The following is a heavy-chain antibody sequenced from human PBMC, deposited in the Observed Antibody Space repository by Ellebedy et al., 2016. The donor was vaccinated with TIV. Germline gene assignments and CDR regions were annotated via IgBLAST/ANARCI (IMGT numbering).Heavy chain of an antibody. CDR2: INAYDGIT. CDR1: GFTFNSHG. D-gene: IGHD2-8*01. CDR3: ARGDRLQTWSKHFDY. Sequence: AASVKVSCKASGFTFNSHGLAWVRQAPGLGLAWMGWINAYDGITNYAEKFQGRVTMTTDTLTSTAYMDLRDLTSDDTAIYYCARGDRLQTWSKHFDYWGQGTVVTVTS. J-gene: IGHJ4*02. V-gene: IGHV1-18*04.